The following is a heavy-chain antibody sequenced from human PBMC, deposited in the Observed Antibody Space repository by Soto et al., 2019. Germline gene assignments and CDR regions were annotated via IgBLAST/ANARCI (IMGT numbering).Heavy chain of an antibody. J-gene: IGHJ6*03. CDR2: MNPNSGNT. CDR3: ARCLRFLEWYYYMDV. V-gene: IGHV1-8*01. CDR1: GYTFTSYD. Sequence: GASVKVSCKASGYTFTSYDINWVRQATGQGLEWMGWMNPNSGNTGYAQKFQGRVTMTRNTSISTAYMELSSLRSEDTAVYYCARCLRFLEWYYYMDVLGQGTTVTVS. D-gene: IGHD3-3*01.